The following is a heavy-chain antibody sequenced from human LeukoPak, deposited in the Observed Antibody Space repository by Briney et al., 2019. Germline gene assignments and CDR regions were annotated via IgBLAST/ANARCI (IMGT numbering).Heavy chain of an antibody. CDR3: ARGSMVRGVIIPD. J-gene: IGHJ4*02. D-gene: IGHD3-10*01. V-gene: IGHV4-34*01. Sequence: PSETLSLTCAVYGGSFSGYYWSWIRQPPGRGLEWIGEINHRGSTNHNPSLKSRVTISVDTSKNQFSMKLNSVTAADTAVYYCARGSMVRGVIIPDWGQGALVTVSS. CDR1: GGSFSGYY. CDR2: INHRGST.